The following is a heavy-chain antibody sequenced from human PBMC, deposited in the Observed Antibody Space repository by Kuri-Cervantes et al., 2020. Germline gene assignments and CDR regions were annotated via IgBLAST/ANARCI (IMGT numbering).Heavy chain of an antibody. Sequence: GESLKISCAASGFTVSSNYMSWVRQAPGKGLERVSVIYSGGSTYYADSVEGRFTISRDNSKNTLYLQMNSLRAEDAAVYYCARNLAARPILGYWGQGTLVTVSS. V-gene: IGHV3-53*01. J-gene: IGHJ4*02. D-gene: IGHD6-6*01. CDR3: ARNLAARPILGY. CDR2: IYSGGST. CDR1: GFTVSSNY.